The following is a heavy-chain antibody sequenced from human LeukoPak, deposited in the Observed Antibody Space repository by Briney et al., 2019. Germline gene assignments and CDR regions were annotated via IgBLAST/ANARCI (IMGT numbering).Heavy chain of an antibody. J-gene: IGHJ4*02. Sequence: GGSLRLSCAASGFTFDDYGMSWVRQAPGKGLEWVSAISGSGSGGSTYYADSVKGRFTISRDNSKNTLYLQMNSPRAEDTAVYYCAKSSPPPLRYWGQGTLVTVSS. CDR2: ISGSGSGGST. CDR1: GFTFDDYG. CDR3: AKSSPPPLRY. V-gene: IGHV3-23*01.